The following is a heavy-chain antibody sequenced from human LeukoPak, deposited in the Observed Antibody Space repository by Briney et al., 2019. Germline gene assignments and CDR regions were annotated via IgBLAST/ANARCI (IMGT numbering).Heavy chain of an antibody. J-gene: IGHJ6*02. CDR3: TRASHSREIPGLWSTVSGYYGMDV. CDR2: IRSKAYGGTT. Sequence: GGSLRLSCAASGFTFSSYAMSWVRQAPGKGLEWVGFIRSKAYGGTTEYAASVKGRFTISRDDSKSIAYLQMNSLKTEDTAVYYCTRASHSREIPGLWSTVSGYYGMDVWGQGTTVTVSS. D-gene: IGHD5-18*01. V-gene: IGHV3-49*04. CDR1: GFTFSSYA.